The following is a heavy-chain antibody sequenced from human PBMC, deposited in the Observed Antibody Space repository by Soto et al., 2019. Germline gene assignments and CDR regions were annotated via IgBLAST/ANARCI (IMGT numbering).Heavy chain of an antibody. Sequence: GGSLRLSCAASGFTFSSYAMSWVRQAPGKGLEWVAVISYDGSNKYYADSVKGRFTISRDNSKNTLYLQMNSLRAEDTAVYYCAREGSSSSWVGAFDIWGQGTMVTVSS. CDR1: GFTFSSYA. D-gene: IGHD6-6*01. CDR2: ISYDGSNK. J-gene: IGHJ3*02. V-gene: IGHV3-30-3*01. CDR3: AREGSSSSWVGAFDI.